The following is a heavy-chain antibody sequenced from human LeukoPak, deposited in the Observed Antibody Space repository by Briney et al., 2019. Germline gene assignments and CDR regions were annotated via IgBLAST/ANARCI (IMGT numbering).Heavy chain of an antibody. D-gene: IGHD2-15*01. CDR3: ARVDIEDAFDI. J-gene: IGHJ3*02. V-gene: IGHV1-46*01. CDR1: GYTFTSYY. CDR2: INPSGGST. Sequence: ASVKVSCKASGYTFTSYYMHWVRQAPGQGLEGMGIINPSGGSTSYAQKFQGRVTMTRDTSTSTVYMELSSLRSEDTAVYYCARVDIEDAFDIWGQGTMVTVSS.